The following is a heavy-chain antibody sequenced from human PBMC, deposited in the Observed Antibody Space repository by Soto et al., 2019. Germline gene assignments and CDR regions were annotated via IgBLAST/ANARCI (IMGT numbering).Heavy chain of an antibody. CDR2: INHSEST. D-gene: IGHD6-13*01. V-gene: IGHV4-34*01. CDR3: ARATLLYSSSEIDY. J-gene: IGHJ4*02. Sequence: SETLSLTCAVYGGSFSGYYWSWIRQPPGKGLEWIGEINHSESTNYNPSLKSRVTISVDTSKNQFSLKLSSVTAADTAVYYCARATLLYSSSEIDYWGQGTLVTVSS. CDR1: GGSFSGYY.